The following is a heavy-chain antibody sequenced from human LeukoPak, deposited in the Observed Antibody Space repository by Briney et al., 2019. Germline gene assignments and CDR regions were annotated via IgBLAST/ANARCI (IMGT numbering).Heavy chain of an antibody. V-gene: IGHV3-53*01. D-gene: IGHD2-2*01. J-gene: IGHJ6*03. CDR3: ARCTSCLNFFYFYYMDV. CDR2: INRGGTT. CDR1: GFSVSNDY. Sequence: GGSLRLSCAVSGFSVSNDYINWVRQAPGKGLEWVSVINRGGTTYYADSVKGRFTFSRDNSKNTVYLQMNSLRAEDTAVYFCARCTSCLNFFYFYYMDVWGKGTTVTVSS.